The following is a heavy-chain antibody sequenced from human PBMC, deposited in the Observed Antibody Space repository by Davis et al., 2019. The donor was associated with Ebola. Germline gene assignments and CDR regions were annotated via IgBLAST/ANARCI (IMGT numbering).Heavy chain of an antibody. CDR1: GYTFTGYY. CDR2: INPSGGST. CDR3: ARGGIPLEWLFSSSMDV. J-gene: IGHJ6*02. V-gene: IGHV1-46*01. D-gene: IGHD3-3*01. Sequence: ASVKVSCKASGYTFTGYYMHWVRQAPGQGLEWMGIINPSGGSTSYAQKLQGRVTMTTDTSTSTAYMELRSLRSDDTAVYYCARGGIPLEWLFSSSMDVWGQGTTVTVSS.